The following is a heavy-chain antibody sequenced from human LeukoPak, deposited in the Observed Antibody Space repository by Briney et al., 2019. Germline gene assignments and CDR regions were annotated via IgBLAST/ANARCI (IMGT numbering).Heavy chain of an antibody. V-gene: IGHV3-23*01. CDR2: ISGSGGST. Sequence: GGSLRLSCAASGFTFSSYAMSWVRQAPGKGLEWVSAISGSGGSTNYADFVKGRFTIFRDNSKNTLYLQMNSLRAEDTAVYYCAKDQVVGAIRWCDPWGGGTLVGVSS. CDR3: AKDQVVGAIRWCDP. D-gene: IGHD1-26*01. J-gene: IGHJ5*02. CDR1: GFTFSSYA.